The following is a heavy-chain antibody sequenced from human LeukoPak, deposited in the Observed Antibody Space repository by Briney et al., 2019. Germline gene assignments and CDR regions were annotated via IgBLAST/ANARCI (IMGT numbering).Heavy chain of an antibody. J-gene: IGHJ5*02. V-gene: IGHV4-39*07. CDR3: ARVEYSSSGFDP. Sequence: SETLSLTCSVSGDSISTSSYYWGWIRQPPGRGLEWIGEINHSGSTNYNPSLKSRVTISVDTPKNQFSLKLSSVTAADTAVYYCARVEYSSSGFDPWGQGTLVTVSS. CDR2: INHSGST. CDR1: GDSISTSSYY. D-gene: IGHD6-6*01.